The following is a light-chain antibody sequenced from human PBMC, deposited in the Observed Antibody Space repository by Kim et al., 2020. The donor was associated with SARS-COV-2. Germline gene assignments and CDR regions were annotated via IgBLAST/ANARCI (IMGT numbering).Light chain of an antibody. Sequence: QSALTQPASVSGSPGQSITISCTGTSSDVGGYNYVSWYQQHPGKVPKLMISDVSNRPSGVSNRFSGSKSGNTASLTISGLQAEDEADYYCSSYTSSSTLVFGTGTKVTVL. CDR2: DVS. V-gene: IGLV2-14*03. CDR1: SSDVGGYNY. J-gene: IGLJ1*01. CDR3: SSYTSSSTLV.